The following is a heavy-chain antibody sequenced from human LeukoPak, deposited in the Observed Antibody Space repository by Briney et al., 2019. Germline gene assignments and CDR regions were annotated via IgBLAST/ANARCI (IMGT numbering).Heavy chain of an antibody. Sequence: GGPLRLSCAPSGFTFSRHPMSWVRHAPGKALEWVSDISGSGDIPYYADSVKGRFTISRDNSKSTLYLQMNSLRAEDTAVYYCXXEXXXXXDYWXXGTLVTVS. CDR3: XXEXXXXXDY. CDR2: ISGSGDIP. V-gene: IGHV3-23*01. J-gene: IGHJ4*01. CDR1: GFTFSRHP.